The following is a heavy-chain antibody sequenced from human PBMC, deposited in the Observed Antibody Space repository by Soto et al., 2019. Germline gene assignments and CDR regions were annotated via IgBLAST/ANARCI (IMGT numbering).Heavy chain of an antibody. CDR3: ARDQGGDGFDI. CDR1: GGSISSYY. J-gene: IGHJ3*02. V-gene: IGHV4-59*01. Sequence: QVQLQESGPGLVKPSETLSLTCTVSGGSISSYYWSWIRQPQGKGLEWIGYIYYSGSTNYNPSLKSRITISVDTSKNPFSLKLSSVTAADTAVYYCARDQGGDGFDIWGQGTMVTVSS. CDR2: IYYSGST. D-gene: IGHD3-16*01.